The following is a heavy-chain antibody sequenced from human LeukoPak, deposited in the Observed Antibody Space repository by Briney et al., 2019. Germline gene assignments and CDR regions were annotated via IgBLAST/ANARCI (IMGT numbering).Heavy chain of an antibody. CDR3: VRDRGTYRPIDY. J-gene: IGHJ4*02. D-gene: IGHD1-26*01. V-gene: IGHV3-21*04. CDR2: ISYTGTYI. Sequence: AGGSLRLSCAASAFSLSAYNMNWVRQAPGKGLEWVSSISYTGTYIYYADSVKGRFTISRDNAQNSLYLQMNSLRAEDTAIYYCVRDRGTYRPIDYWGQGTLVTVSS. CDR1: AFSLSAYN.